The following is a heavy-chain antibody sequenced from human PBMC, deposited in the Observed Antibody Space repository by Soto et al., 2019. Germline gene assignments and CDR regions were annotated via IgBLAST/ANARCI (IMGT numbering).Heavy chain of an antibody. D-gene: IGHD3-3*01. CDR3: AKDLAPITIFGVVTKEIYFYYCGMDV. J-gene: IGHJ6*01. V-gene: IGHV3-30*18. CDR2: ISYDGSNK. Sequence: PGGSLRLSCAASGFTFSSYGMHWVRQAPGKGLEWVAVISYDGSNKYYVDSVKGRFTLSRDNSKNTVFLQMNSLRAEDTAVYYCAKDLAPITIFGVVTKEIYFYYCGMDVWGQGTTVTVSS. CDR1: GFTFSSYG.